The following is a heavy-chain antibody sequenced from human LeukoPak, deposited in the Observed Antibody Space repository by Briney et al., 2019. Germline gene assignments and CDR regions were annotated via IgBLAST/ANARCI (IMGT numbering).Heavy chain of an antibody. CDR3: ARGREYYYDSSGYYYFDY. V-gene: IGHV3-33*01. J-gene: IGHJ4*02. Sequence: PGGALRLSCAASGFTFSSYGMHWVRQAPGKGLEGVAVIWYDGSNKYYADSVKGRFTIYRDNSKNTLYLQMNSLRAEDTAVYYCARGREYYYDSSGYYYFDYWGQGTLVTVSS. CDR1: GFTFSSYG. CDR2: IWYDGSNK. D-gene: IGHD3-22*01.